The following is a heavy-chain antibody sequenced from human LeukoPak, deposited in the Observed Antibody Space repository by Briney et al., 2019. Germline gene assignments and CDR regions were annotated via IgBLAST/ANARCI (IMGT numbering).Heavy chain of an antibody. Sequence: GSLRLSCAASGFTFSNAWMSWIRQPPGKGLEWVGSIYNSGSTSYNPSLKSRVTSSLDTSKNQFSLRLTSVTAADTAVYYCARNISGLGLYSHHAYDPAGAFDIWGQGTMVTVSS. CDR2: IYNSGST. CDR1: GFTFSNAW. D-gene: IGHD1-20*01. CDR3: ARNISGLGLYSHHAYDPAGAFDI. V-gene: IGHV4-38-2*01. J-gene: IGHJ3*02.